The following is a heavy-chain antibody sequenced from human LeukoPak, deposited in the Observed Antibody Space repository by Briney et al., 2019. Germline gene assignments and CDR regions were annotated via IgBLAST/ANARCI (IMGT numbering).Heavy chain of an antibody. V-gene: IGHV3-7*03. Sequence: GGSLRLSCAASGFTFSNYWMSWVRQAPGKGLEWVANIKQDGSDKYYVDSVKGRFTISRDNAKNSLYLQMNSLRAEDTAVYYCAKDAGGSYRPIYFDYWGQGTLVTVSS. CDR1: GFTFSNYW. J-gene: IGHJ4*02. D-gene: IGHD1-26*01. CDR2: IKQDGSDK. CDR3: AKDAGGSYRPIYFDY.